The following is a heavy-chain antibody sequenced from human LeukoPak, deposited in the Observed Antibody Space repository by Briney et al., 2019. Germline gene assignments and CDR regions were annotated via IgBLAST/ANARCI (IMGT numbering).Heavy chain of an antibody. CDR3: ARNKRGDY. V-gene: IGHV3-7*01. CDR1: GFTFSNFW. J-gene: IGHJ4*02. D-gene: IGHD1/OR15-1a*01. CDR2: IKQDGSEE. Sequence: HPGGSLRLSCAASGFTFSNFWMSWVRQVPGKGLEWVANIKQDGSEENYVDSVKGRFTISRDNAKNSLFLQMNSLRAEDRAVYYCARNKRGDYWGQGALVTVSS.